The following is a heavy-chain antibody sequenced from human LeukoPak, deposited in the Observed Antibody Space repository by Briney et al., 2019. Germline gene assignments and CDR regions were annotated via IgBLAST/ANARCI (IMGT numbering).Heavy chain of an antibody. D-gene: IGHD5-12*01. CDR3: ARYLIVATTYNWFDP. V-gene: IGHV4-4*02. CDR1: GGSISSSNW. J-gene: IGHJ5*02. CDR2: IYYSGST. Sequence: SETLSVTCAASGGSISSSNWWSWVRQPPGKRLEWIGSIYYSGSTYYNPSLKSRVTISVDTSKNQFSLKLSPVTAADTAVYYCARYLIVATTYNWFDPWGQGTLVTVSS.